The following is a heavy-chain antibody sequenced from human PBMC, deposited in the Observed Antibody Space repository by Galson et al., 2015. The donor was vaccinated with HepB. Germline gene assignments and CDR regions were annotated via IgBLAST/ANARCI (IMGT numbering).Heavy chain of an antibody. CDR3: ARGDSSSWYADFDY. CDR2: IYYSGST. D-gene: IGHD6-13*01. Sequence: TLSLTCAVSGGSIGGNVSWSWIRQHPGKGLEWIGYIYYSGSTYYNPSLKSRVTISVDTSKNQFSLKLSSVTAADTAVYYCARGDSSSWYADFDYWGQGTLVTDSS. J-gene: IGHJ4*02. CDR1: GGSIGGNVS. V-gene: IGHV4-31*11.